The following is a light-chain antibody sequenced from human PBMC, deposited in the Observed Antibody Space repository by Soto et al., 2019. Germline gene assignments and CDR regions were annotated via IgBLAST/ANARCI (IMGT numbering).Light chain of an antibody. CDR2: KTS. CDR1: QSISNW. J-gene: IGKJ1*01. CDR3: QQYHNYWT. V-gene: IGKV1-5*03. Sequence: DIQMTQSPSTLSASVGDRVTITCRASQSISNWLAWYQQKPGKAPKLLIYKTSTLESGVPARFSGSGSRTEFTLTISSLQPDDFATYYCQQYHNYWTFGQGTKVDVK.